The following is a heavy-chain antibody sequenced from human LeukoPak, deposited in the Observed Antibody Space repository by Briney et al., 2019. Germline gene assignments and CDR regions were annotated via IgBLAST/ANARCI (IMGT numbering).Heavy chain of an antibody. J-gene: IGHJ4*02. D-gene: IGHD1-1*01. V-gene: IGHV1-2*02. Sequence: ASVKVSCKASGYTFTGYYMHWVRQAPGQGLEWMGWINPNSGGTNYARKFQGRVTMTRDTSISTAYMELSRLRSDDTAVYYCARALETSSSGYWGQGTLVTVSS. CDR2: INPNSGGT. CDR3: ARALETSSSGY. CDR1: GYTFTGYY.